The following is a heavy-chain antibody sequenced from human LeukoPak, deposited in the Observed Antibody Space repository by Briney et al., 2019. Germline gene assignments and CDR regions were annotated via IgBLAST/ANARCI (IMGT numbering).Heavy chain of an antibody. V-gene: IGHV3-48*03. CDR2: ISGSGSSK. CDR1: GFSLSNSE. CDR3: ARDYYDTSGYYSLLS. J-gene: IGHJ5*02. Sequence: PGGALRLSCAASGFSLSNSEMNWVRQAPGKGLEWLSYISGSGSSKYYADSVKGRFTISRDNAKESLYLQMNSLRAEDTAVYYCARDYYDTSGYYSLLSWGQGTLVTV. D-gene: IGHD3-22*01.